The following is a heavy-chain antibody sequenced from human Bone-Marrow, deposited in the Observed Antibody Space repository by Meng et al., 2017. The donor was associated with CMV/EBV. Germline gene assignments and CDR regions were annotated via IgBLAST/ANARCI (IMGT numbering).Heavy chain of an antibody. CDR1: GGSISSSSYY. V-gene: IGHV4-39*07. Sequence: SETLSLTCTVSGGSISSSSYYWGWIRQPPGKGLEWIGSIYYSGSTYYNPSLKSRVTISVDTSKNQFSLKLSSVTAADTAVYYCARAGVVAAEFYYWGQGTLVTVSS. D-gene: IGHD2-15*01. CDR3: ARAGVVAAEFYY. CDR2: IYYSGST. J-gene: IGHJ4*02.